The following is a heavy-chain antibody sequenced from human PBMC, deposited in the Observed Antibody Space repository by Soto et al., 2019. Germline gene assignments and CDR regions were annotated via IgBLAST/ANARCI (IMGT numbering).Heavy chain of an antibody. V-gene: IGHV4-31*03. D-gene: IGHD1-1*01. J-gene: IGHJ3*01. CDR3: ARGTPPYTVVKPGVFDL. Sequence: QVQLQESGPGLVKPSQTLSLTCTVSGVSISSGAYFWTWIRQVPGKGLEWIGYFYDSETSLYNPSLQSRVTISVDTSENHVSLKLTSVTAADTAVYYCARGTPPYTVVKPGVFDLWGQGTMVIVS. CDR1: GVSISSGAYF. CDR2: FYDSETS.